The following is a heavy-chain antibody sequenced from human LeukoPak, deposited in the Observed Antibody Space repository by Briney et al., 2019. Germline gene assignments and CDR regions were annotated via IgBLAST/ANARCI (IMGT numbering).Heavy chain of an antibody. J-gene: IGHJ3*02. D-gene: IGHD1-26*01. CDR2: INHSGST. CDR1: GVSFSGYY. V-gene: IGHV4-34*01. CDR3: ARRGDWGYSGSYRRAFDI. Sequence: SSETLSLTCAVYGVSFSGYYWSWIRQPPGKGLEWIGEINHSGSTNYNPSLKSRVTISVDTSKNQFSLKLSSVTAADTAVYYCARRGDWGYSGSYRRAFDIWGQGTMVTVSS.